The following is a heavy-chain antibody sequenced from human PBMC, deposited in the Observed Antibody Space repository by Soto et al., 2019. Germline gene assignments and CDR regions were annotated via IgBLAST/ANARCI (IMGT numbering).Heavy chain of an antibody. J-gene: IGHJ4*02. D-gene: IGHD5-12*01. CDR3: AHLATRGFYFDY. V-gene: IGHV2-5*02. CDR2: IYWDDGK. Sequence: QITLKESGPTLVQPTQTLTLTCTFSGFSLRTSGVGVGWIRQPPGKALEWLALIYWDDGKRYSPSLKSRLTITKDTSKNQVVLRMTNMDPVDTATYYGAHLATRGFYFDYWCQGTRVTVFS. CDR1: GFSLRTSGVG.